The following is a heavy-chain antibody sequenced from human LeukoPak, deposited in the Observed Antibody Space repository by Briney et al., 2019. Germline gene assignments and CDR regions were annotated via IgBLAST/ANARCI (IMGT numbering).Heavy chain of an antibody. CDR3: AGRYCSGGSCYSPYYYYYMDV. CDR2: INHSGST. J-gene: IGHJ6*03. CDR1: GGSFSGYY. D-gene: IGHD2-15*01. Sequence: SETLSLTCAVYGGSFSGYYWSWIRQPPGKGLEWIGEINHSGSTNYNPSLKSRVTISVDTSKNQFSLKLSSVTAADTAVYYCAGRYCSGGSCYSPYYYYYMDVWGKGTTVTVSS. V-gene: IGHV4-34*01.